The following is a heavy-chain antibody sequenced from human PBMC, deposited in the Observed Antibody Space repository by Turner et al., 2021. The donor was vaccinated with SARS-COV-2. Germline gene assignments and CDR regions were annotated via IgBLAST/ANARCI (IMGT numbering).Heavy chain of an antibody. CDR2: IYYSGSA. CDR1: GGSISSSSYY. J-gene: IGHJ6*02. V-gene: IGHV4-39*01. Sequence: QLQLQESGPGLVKPSETLYLTCTVSGGSISSSSYYWGWLRQPPGKGLEWIGNIYYSGSAYYNPSLKSRVTISVDPSKNQFSLKLTSVTAADTAVYYCARLMDTAMDYYGTDVWGQGTTVTVSS. CDR3: ARLMDTAMDYYGTDV. D-gene: IGHD5-18*01.